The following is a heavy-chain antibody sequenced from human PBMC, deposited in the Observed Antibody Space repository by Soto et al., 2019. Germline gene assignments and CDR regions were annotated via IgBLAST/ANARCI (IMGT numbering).Heavy chain of an antibody. CDR3: ARRYGGNFDY. Sequence: PSETLSLTCTVSGGSINSYYWSWIRQPPGKGLEWIGYIYYSGSTNYNPSLKSRVTISVDTSKNQFSLKLSSVTAADTAVYYCARRYGGNFDYWGQETLVTVPQ. J-gene: IGHJ4*02. CDR1: GGSINSYY. CDR2: IYYSGST. V-gene: IGHV4-59*01. D-gene: IGHD1-26*01.